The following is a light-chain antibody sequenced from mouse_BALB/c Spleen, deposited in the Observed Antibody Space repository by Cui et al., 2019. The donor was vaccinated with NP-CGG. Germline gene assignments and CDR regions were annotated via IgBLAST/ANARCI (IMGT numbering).Light chain of an antibody. Sequence: QAIVTQESAPTTSPGETVTLTCRSSTGAVTTGNYANWVQEKPDHLFTGLIGGTNNRAPGVPARFSGSLIGDKAALIITGAQTEDEAIYFCALWYSNHWVFGGGTKLTVL. CDR2: GTN. V-gene: IGLV1*01. CDR3: ALWYSNHWV. CDR1: TGAVTTGNY. J-gene: IGLJ1*01.